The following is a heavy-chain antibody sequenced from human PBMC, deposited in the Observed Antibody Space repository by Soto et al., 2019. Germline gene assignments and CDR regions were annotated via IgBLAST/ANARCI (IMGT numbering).Heavy chain of an antibody. Sequence: HGTLKESGPVLVKPTETLTLTCTVSGFSLSNGKVGVSWIRQPPGKALEWLAHIFSNDEKSYRTSLKSRLTISEDTSKSQVVLTMTNVDPVDTATYYCARILFGRSVAGGYFYMDVWGKGTTVTVSS. CDR1: GFSLSNGKVG. D-gene: IGHD6-19*01. CDR2: IFSNDEK. CDR3: ARILFGRSVAGGYFYMDV. V-gene: IGHV2-26*01. J-gene: IGHJ6*03.